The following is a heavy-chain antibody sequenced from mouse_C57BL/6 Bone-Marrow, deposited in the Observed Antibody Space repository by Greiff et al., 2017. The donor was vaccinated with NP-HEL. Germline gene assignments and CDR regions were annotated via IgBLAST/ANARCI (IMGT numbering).Heavy chain of an antibody. D-gene: IGHD2-2*01. V-gene: IGHV1-85*01. J-gene: IGHJ2*01. CDR1: GYTFTSYD. CDR2: IYPRDGSP. CDR3: ATLYYGYDENYFDY. Sequence: QVQLKESGPELVKPGASVKLSCKASGYTFTSYDINWVKQRPGQGLEWIGWIYPRDGSPKYNEQFKGKGTLTVDTSSSTAYMELHSLTSEDSAVYFGATLYYGYDENYFDYWGQGTTLTVSS.